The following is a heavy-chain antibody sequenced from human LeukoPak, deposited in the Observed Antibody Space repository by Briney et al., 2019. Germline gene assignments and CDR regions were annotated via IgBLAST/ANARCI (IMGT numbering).Heavy chain of an antibody. D-gene: IGHD6-19*01. Sequence: GGSLRLSCAASGFTFSGYAMHWVRQAPGKRLEYVSSINTNGGSTYYANSVKGRFTISRDNSKNTLYLQMGSLRAEDMAVYYCARSQWLAQEVFDYWGQGTLVTVSS. V-gene: IGHV3-64*01. CDR2: INTNGGST. J-gene: IGHJ4*02. CDR3: ARSQWLAQEVFDY. CDR1: GFTFSGYA.